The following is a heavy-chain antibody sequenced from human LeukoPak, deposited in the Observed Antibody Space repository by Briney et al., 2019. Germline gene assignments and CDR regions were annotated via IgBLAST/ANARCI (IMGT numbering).Heavy chain of an antibody. D-gene: IGHD1-26*01. CDR3: ARDHGIVGATIGFDY. CDR2: IYYSGST. Sequence: SETLSLTCTVSGGSISSYYWSWIRQPPGKGLEWIGYIYYSGSTNYNPSLKSRVTISVDTSKNQFSLKLSSVTAADTAVYYCARDHGIVGATIGFDYWGQRTLVTVSS. V-gene: IGHV4-59*01. J-gene: IGHJ4*02. CDR1: GGSISSYY.